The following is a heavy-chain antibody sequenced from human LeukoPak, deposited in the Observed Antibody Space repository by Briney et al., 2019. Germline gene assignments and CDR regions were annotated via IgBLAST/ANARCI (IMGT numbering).Heavy chain of an antibody. Sequence: PGGSLRLSCAASGFTLSSYWMSWVRQAPGKGLEWVANIKYDGSAKYYVDSVKGRFTISRDDAKNSLYLEMNSLTAEDTAVYYCARDLFSGSYQEDFWGQGALVTVSS. CDR1: GFTLSSYW. CDR3: ARDLFSGSYQEDF. J-gene: IGHJ4*02. D-gene: IGHD1-26*01. CDR2: IKYDGSAK. V-gene: IGHV3-7*01.